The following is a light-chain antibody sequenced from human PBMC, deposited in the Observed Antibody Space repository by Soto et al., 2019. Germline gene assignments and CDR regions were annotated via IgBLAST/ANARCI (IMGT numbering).Light chain of an antibody. V-gene: IGLV2-23*01. CDR3: CSYAGSSTYV. Sequence: QSLLTLHASVSGSPGQSLTIACTGTIRDVGTYDLVSWYQHHPGKAPKLMIYEGTKRPSGVSNRFSGSKSGNTASLAISGLQAEDEADYYCCSYAGSSTYVFGTGTKVTVL. CDR1: IRDVGTYDL. CDR2: EGT. J-gene: IGLJ1*01.